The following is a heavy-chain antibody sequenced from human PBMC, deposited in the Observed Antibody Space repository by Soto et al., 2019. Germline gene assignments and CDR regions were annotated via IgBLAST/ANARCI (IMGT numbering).Heavy chain of an antibody. CDR2: IYYSGST. Sequence: QVQLQESGPGLVKPSQTLSLTCTVSGGSISSGDYYWSWIRQPPGKGLEWIGHIYYSGSTYYNPSLKSRVTISVDTSKNQFALRLSSVTAADTAVYYCARYGGGTAAFDYVGQGTLVTVSS. V-gene: IGHV4-30-4*01. CDR1: GGSISSGDYY. CDR3: ARYGGGTAAFDY. J-gene: IGHJ4*02. D-gene: IGHD1-1*01.